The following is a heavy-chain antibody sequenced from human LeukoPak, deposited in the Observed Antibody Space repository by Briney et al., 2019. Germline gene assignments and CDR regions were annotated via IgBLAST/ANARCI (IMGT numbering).Heavy chain of an antibody. J-gene: IGHJ5*02. CDR2: IIPILGIA. Sequence: SVKVSCKASRGTFSSYTISWVRQAPGQGLEWMGRIIPILGIANYAQKFQGRVTITADKSTSTAYMELSSLRSEDTAVYYCARGTYDFWSGYYTFWFDPWGQGTLVTVSS. CDR1: RGTFSSYT. V-gene: IGHV1-69*02. CDR3: ARGTYDFWSGYYTFWFDP. D-gene: IGHD3-3*01.